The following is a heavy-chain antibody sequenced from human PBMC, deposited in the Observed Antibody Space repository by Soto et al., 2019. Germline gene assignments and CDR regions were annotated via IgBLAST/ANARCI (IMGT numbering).Heavy chain of an antibody. D-gene: IGHD2-8*02. Sequence: EVQVVESGGGLVQPGGSLRLSCAASGFTFSNYWMTWVRQAPGKGLEWVANIKQDASENFYVDSAKGRFTISRDNAKNSLYLQMNSLRVEDTAVYYCARDSGPRGYDAFDIWGQGTMVTVSS. J-gene: IGHJ3*02. V-gene: IGHV3-7*04. CDR3: ARDSGPRGYDAFDI. CDR1: GFTFSNYW. CDR2: IKQDASEN.